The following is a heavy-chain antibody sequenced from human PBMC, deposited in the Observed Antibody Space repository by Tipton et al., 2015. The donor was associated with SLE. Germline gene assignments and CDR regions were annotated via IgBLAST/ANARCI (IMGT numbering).Heavy chain of an antibody. Sequence: TLSLTCTVSGGSISSSSYYWSWIRQPAGKGLEWIGRIYTSGSTNYNPSLKSRVTISVDTSKNQFSLKLSSVTAADTAVYYCARETEHVYSRFDYWGQGTLVTVSS. V-gene: IGHV4-61*02. CDR3: ARETEHVYSRFDY. D-gene: IGHD2-15*01. CDR2: IYTSGST. CDR1: GGSISSSSYY. J-gene: IGHJ4*02.